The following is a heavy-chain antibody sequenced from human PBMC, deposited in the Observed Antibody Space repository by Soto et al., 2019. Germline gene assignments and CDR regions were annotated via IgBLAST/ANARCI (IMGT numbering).Heavy chain of an antibody. CDR3: ARGTMVRGVIKKDYYYYYYMDV. CDR2: IYYSGST. J-gene: IGHJ6*03. D-gene: IGHD3-10*01. V-gene: IGHV4-59*01. CDR1: GGSISSYY. Sequence: SETLSLTCTVSGGSISSYYWSWIRQPPGKGLEWIGYIYYSGSTNYNPSLKSRVTISVDTSKNQFSLKLSSVTAADTAVYYCARGTMVRGVIKKDYYYYYYMDVWGKGTTVTVSS.